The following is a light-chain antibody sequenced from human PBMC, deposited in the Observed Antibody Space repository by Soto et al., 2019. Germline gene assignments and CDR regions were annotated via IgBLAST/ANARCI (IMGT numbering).Light chain of an antibody. J-gene: IGKJ4*01. Sequence: DIQMTQSPSTLSASVADRVTIACRASQAISGYLAWYQRKPVKAPKLLIYDAANLQTGVSSRFSGSGSGTEFTLTINSLQPDDFATYYCQQYSSYPLTFGGGTKVDIK. CDR2: DAA. CDR1: QAISGY. V-gene: IGKV1-5*01. CDR3: QQYSSYPLT.